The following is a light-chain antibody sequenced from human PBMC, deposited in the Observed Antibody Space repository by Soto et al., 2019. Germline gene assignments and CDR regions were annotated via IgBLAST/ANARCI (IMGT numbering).Light chain of an antibody. CDR1: SSNIGSNT. CDR2: YNN. J-gene: IGLJ3*02. Sequence: QSVLTQPPSASGTPGPRVTISCSGSSSNIGSNTVNWYQQLPGTAPTLLIYYNNQRPSGVPDRFSGSKSGTSASLAISGLQSEDEAHYYCAAWDDSRSGWVFGGGTKLTVL. V-gene: IGLV1-44*01. CDR3: AAWDDSRSGWV.